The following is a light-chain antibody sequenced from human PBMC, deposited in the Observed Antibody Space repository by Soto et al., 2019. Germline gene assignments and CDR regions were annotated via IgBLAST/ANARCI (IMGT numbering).Light chain of an antibody. CDR2: GAS. J-gene: IGKJ1*01. V-gene: IGKV3-15*01. CDR3: QQYNNWPQT. CDR1: QSVSSN. Sequence: EIVMTQSPATLSVSPGERATLSCRASQSVSSNLAWYQQKPGQAPRLLIYGASTRATGIPARFSGSGSGTESTLTISSLQSEEFAVYYCQQYNNWPQTFGQGTKVEIK.